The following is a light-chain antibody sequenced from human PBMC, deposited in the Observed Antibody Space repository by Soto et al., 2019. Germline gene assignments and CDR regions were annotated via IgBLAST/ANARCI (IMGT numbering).Light chain of an antibody. CDR3: QQYGRSPST. J-gene: IGKJ1*01. V-gene: IGKV3-20*01. Sequence: EIVLTPSPGTLSLSPGERATLSCRASQSVISNYLAWYQQKPGQAPRVLIYGASSRSAGIPDRFSGSGSGTDFTLTISRLEPEDFAVYYCQQYGRSPSTFGQVTKVHIK. CDR1: QSVISNY. CDR2: GAS.